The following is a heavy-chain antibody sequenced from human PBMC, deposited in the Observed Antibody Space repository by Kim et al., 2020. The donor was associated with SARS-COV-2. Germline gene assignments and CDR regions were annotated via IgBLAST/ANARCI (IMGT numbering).Heavy chain of an antibody. CDR3: ASFYCSSTSCYSDAFDI. CDR2: IIPIFGTA. CDR1: GGTFSSYA. D-gene: IGHD2-2*01. Sequence: SVKVSCKASGGTFSSYAISWVRQAPGQGLEWMGGIIPIFGTANYAQKFQGRVTITADESTSTAYMELSSLRSEHTAVYYCASFYCSSTSCYSDAFDIWGQGTNSTVSS. V-gene: IGHV1-69*13. J-gene: IGHJ3*02.